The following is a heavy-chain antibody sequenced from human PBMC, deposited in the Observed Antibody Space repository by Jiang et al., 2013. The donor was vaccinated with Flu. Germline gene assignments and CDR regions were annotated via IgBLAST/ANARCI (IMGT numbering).Heavy chain of an antibody. CDR1: GGSISSYY. Sequence: GPGLVKPSETLSLTCTVSGGSISSYYWSWIRQPPGKGLEWIGYIYYSGSTNYNPSLKSRVTISVDTSKNQFSLKLSSVTAADTAVYYCAREGDSGYEFGYNWFDPWGQGTLVTVSS. V-gene: IGHV4-59*01. D-gene: IGHD5-12*01. J-gene: IGHJ5*02. CDR2: IYYSGST. CDR3: AREGDSGYEFGYNWFDP.